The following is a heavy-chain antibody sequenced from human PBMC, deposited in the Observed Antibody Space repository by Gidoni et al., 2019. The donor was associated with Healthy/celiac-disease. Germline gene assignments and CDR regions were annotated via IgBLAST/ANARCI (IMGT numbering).Heavy chain of an antibody. CDR1: GFTFSSYG. Sequence: QVQLVESGGGVVQPGRSLRLSCAASGFTFSSYGMHWVRQAPGKGLEWVAVISYDGSNKYYADSVKGRFTISRDNSKNTLYLQMNSLRAEDTAVYYCARGTHFDYWGQGTLVTVSS. CDR2: ISYDGSNK. V-gene: IGHV3-30*03. CDR3: ARGTHFDY. J-gene: IGHJ4*02.